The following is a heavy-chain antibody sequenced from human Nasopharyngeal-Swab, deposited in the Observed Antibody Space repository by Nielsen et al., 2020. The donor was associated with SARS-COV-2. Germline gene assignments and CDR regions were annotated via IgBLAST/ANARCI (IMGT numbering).Heavy chain of an antibody. CDR3: SKTRCSGSYYALEN. V-gene: IGHV3-48*03. D-gene: IGHD1-26*01. J-gene: IGHJ4*02. Sequence: VRQAPGKGLEWVSYISSSGTTIYYGDSVKGRFTISRGNAKNPLYLQMNSLRAEDTAVYYCSKTRCSGSYYALENWGQGTLVTVSS. CDR2: ISSSGTTI.